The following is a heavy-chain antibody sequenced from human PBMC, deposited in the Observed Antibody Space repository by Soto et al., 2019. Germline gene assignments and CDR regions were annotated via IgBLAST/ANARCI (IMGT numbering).Heavy chain of an antibody. J-gene: IGHJ3*02. V-gene: IGHV4-59*01. CDR1: GGSISSYY. CDR2: IYYSGNT. D-gene: IGHD6-13*01. Sequence: SETLSLTCIVSGGSISSYYWSWIRQPPGKGLEWIGYIYYSGNTNYNPSLKSRVTISVDTSENQFSLKLSSVTAADTAVYYCARGSGSSWSDAFDIWGQGTMVTVSS. CDR3: ARGSGSSWSDAFDI.